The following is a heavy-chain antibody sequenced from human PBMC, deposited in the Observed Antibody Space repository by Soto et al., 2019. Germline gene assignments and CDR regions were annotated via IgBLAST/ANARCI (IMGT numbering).Heavy chain of an antibody. CDR2: IGGSGDT. CDR3: AKFGGSCSGRTCPNGWYFDF. CDR1: GFTFSIYA. Sequence: EVQVLDSGGGLVQPGGSLRLSCAASGFTFSIYAMGWVRQAPGKGLEWVSAIGGSGDTYYADSVKGRFTISRDNSKNTLSLQMNSLRAEDTAVYYCAKFGGSCSGRTCPNGWYFDFWGQGTLVTVSS. D-gene: IGHD2-15*01. J-gene: IGHJ4*02. V-gene: IGHV3-23*01.